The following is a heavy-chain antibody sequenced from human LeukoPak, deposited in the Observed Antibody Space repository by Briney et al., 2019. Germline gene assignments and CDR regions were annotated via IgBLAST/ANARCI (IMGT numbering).Heavy chain of an antibody. CDR3: AREGMATMDAFDI. CDR1: GYTFTSYA. Sequence: SCKASGYTFTSYALHWVRQASGKGLEWVAVISYDGSEKYYADSVKGRFTISRDNSKNTLYLQMNSLRAEDTAVYYCAREGMATMDAFDIWGQGTMVTVSS. J-gene: IGHJ3*02. V-gene: IGHV3-30*04. CDR2: ISYDGSEK. D-gene: IGHD5-24*01.